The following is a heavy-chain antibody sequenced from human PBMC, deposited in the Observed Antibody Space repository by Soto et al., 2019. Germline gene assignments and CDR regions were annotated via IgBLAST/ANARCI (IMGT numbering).Heavy chain of an antibody. CDR2: IYYSGSA. CDR1: GGSISSYY. D-gene: IGHD3-10*01. J-gene: IGHJ6*02. Sequence: PSETLSLTCTVSGGSISSYYWSWIRQPPGKGLEWIGYIYYSGSAYYNPSLNSRVTMSIDMSKNQLSLEVRSVTAADTAMYYCARLDYGSGSYYNADYYYGMDVWGQGTTVTVSS. V-gene: IGHV4-59*04. CDR3: ARLDYGSGSYYNADYYYGMDV.